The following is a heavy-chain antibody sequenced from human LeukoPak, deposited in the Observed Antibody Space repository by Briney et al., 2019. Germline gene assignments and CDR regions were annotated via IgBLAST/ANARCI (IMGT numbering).Heavy chain of an antibody. D-gene: IGHD3-9*01. CDR2: ISGSGGST. CDR1: GFTFSSYA. CDR3: AKETELRYFDWFRYYYYYYYMDV. Sequence: PGGSLRLSCAASGFTFSSYAMSWVRQAPGKGLEWVSAISGSGGSTYYADSVKGRFTISRDNSKNTLYLQMNSLRAEDTAVYYCAKETELRYFDWFRYYYYYYYMDVWGKGTTVTISS. V-gene: IGHV3-23*01. J-gene: IGHJ6*03.